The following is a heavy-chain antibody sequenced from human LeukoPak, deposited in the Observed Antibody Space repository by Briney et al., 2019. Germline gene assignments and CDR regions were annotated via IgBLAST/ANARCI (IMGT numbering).Heavy chain of an antibody. Sequence: SETLSLTCAVYGGSFSGYYWSWIRQPPGKGLEWIGEINHSGSTNYNPSLKSRVTISVDTSKNQFSLKLSSVTAADTAVYYCARAWELRGWFDPWGQGTLVTVSS. J-gene: IGHJ5*02. D-gene: IGHD1-26*01. CDR1: GGSFSGYY. V-gene: IGHV4-34*01. CDR3: ARAWELRGWFDP. CDR2: INHSGST.